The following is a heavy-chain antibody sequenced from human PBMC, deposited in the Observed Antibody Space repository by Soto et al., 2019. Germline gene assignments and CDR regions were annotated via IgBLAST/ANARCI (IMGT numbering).Heavy chain of an antibody. D-gene: IGHD2-2*03. V-gene: IGHV4-34*01. Sequence: PSETLSLTCAVYSGSFSIRQPPGKGLEWIGEINHSVNTNYTPSLKSRVTVSLDTSKNQFSLNLSSVTAADTALYYCARQPAGYCSSTSCYAGPNPSWFDPWGQGTLVTVSS. J-gene: IGHJ5*02. CDR1: SGSFS. CDR2: INHSVNT. CDR3: ARQPAGYCSSTSCYAGPNPSWFDP.